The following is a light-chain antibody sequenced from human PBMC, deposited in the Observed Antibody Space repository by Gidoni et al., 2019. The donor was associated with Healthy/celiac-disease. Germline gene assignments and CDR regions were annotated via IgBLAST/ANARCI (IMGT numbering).Light chain of an antibody. CDR2: WAS. Sequence: DIVMTQSPDSLAVSLGERATINCKSSQSVLYSSNNKNYLAWYKQKPGQPPKLLIYWASTRESGVPDRFIGCGSGTDFTLTISSLQAEDVSVYYCQQYYSTPLTFGGGTKVEIK. J-gene: IGKJ4*01. CDR1: QSVLYSSNNKNY. CDR3: QQYYSTPLT. V-gene: IGKV4-1*01.